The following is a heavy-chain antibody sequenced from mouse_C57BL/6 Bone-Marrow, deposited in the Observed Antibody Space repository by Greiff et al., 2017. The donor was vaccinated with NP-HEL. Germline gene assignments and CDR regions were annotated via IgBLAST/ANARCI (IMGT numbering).Heavy chain of an antibody. CDR2: IHPNSGST. D-gene: IGHD2-5*01. CDR3: VAPYSNYVGFAY. V-gene: IGHV1-64*01. Sequence: LQPGAELVKPGASVKLSCKASGYTFTSYWMHWVKQRPGQGLEWIGMIHPNSGSTNYNEKFKSKATLTVDKSSSTAYMQLSSLTSEDSAVYYCVAPYSNYVGFAYWGQGTLVTVSA. CDR1: GYTFTSYW. J-gene: IGHJ3*01.